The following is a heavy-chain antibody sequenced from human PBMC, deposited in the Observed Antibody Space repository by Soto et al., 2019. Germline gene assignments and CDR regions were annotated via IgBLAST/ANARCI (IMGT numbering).Heavy chain of an antibody. Sequence: QVQLVESGGGVVQPGRSLRLSCAASGFTFSSYGMHWVRQAPGKGLEWVAVIWYDGSNKYYADSVKGRFTISRDNSKNTLYLKMNSLRAEDTAVYYCARDRGELGIPASVNGMDVWGQGTTVTVSS. CDR3: ARDRGELGIPASVNGMDV. V-gene: IGHV3-33*01. CDR2: IWYDGSNK. J-gene: IGHJ6*02. D-gene: IGHD7-27*01. CDR1: GFTFSSYG.